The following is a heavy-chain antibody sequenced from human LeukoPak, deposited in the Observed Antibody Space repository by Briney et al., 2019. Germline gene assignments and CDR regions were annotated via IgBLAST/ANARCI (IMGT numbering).Heavy chain of an antibody. D-gene: IGHD6-13*01. CDR1: GYTFTSYY. Sequence: ASVKVSCKASGYTFTSYYMHWVRQAPGQGLEWMGWINPNSGGTNYAQKFQGWVTMTRDTSISTAYMELSRLRSDDTAVYYCARGGSSWTTPYNWFDPWGQGTLVTVSS. V-gene: IGHV1-2*04. J-gene: IGHJ5*02. CDR2: INPNSGGT. CDR3: ARGGSSWTTPYNWFDP.